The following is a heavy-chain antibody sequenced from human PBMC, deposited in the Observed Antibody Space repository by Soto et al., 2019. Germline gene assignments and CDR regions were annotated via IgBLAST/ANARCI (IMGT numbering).Heavy chain of an antibody. CDR1: GYSFTSYW. V-gene: IGHV5-51*01. J-gene: IGHJ4*02. Sequence: PGESLKISCKGSGYSFTSYWIGWARQMPGKGLERMGIIYPGDSDTRYSPSFQGQVTISADKSISTAYLQWSSLKASDTAMYYCVRTRNVLRFLEWLFDFDYWGQGTLVTVSS. D-gene: IGHD3-3*01. CDR2: IYPGDSDT. CDR3: VRTRNVLRFLEWLFDFDY.